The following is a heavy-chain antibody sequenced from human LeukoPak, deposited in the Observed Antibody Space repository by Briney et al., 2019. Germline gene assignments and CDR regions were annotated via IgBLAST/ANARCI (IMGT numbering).Heavy chain of an antibody. V-gene: IGHV3-23*01. D-gene: IGHD5-12*01. CDR2: ISGSGGST. J-gene: IGHJ4*02. Sequence: PGGSLRLSCAASGFTFSSYSMNWVRQAPGKGLEWVSAISGSGGSTYYADSVKGRFTISRDNSKNTLYLQMNSLRAEDTAVYYCAKFGDGYNYFDYWGQGTLVTVSS. CDR3: AKFGDGYNYFDY. CDR1: GFTFSSYS.